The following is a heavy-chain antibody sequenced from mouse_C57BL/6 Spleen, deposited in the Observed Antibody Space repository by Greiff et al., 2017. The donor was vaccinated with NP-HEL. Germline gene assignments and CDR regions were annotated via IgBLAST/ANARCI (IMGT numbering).Heavy chain of an antibody. D-gene: IGHD1-1*01. CDR3: AREENYYGSSPGFDY. V-gene: IGHV1-52*01. J-gene: IGHJ2*01. CDR2: IDPSDSET. CDR1: GYTFTSYW. Sequence: QVQLKQPGAELVRPGSSVKLSCKASGYTFTSYWMHWVKQRPIQGLEWIGNIDPSDSETHYNQKFKDKATLTVDKSSSTAYMQLSSLTSEDSAVYYCAREENYYGSSPGFDYWGQGTTLTVSS.